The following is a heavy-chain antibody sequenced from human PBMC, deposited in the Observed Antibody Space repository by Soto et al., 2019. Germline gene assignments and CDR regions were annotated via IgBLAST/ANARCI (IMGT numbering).Heavy chain of an antibody. CDR1: GGSFSGYY. CDR3: ARGRYSRSCYFDY. CDR2: INHSGST. J-gene: IGHJ4*02. Sequence: PSETLSLTCAVYGGSFSGYYWSWIRQPPGKGLEWIGEINHSGSTNYNPSLKSRVTISVDTYKNQFSLKLSSVTAADTAVYYCARGRYSRSCYFDYWGQGNLVTVSS. V-gene: IGHV4-34*01. D-gene: IGHD6-6*01.